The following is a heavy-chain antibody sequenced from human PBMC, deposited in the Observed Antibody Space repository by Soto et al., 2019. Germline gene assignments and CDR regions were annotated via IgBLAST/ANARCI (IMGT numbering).Heavy chain of an antibody. J-gene: IGHJ4*02. CDR3: ARQIYDSDTGPNFQYYFDS. V-gene: IGHV5-10-1*01. CDR2: IDPSDSQT. CDR1: GYSFAGYW. Sequence: GETLKISRKGSGYSFAGYWITWVRQKPGKGLEWMGRIDPSDSQTYYSPSFRGHVTISATKSITTVFLQWSSLRASDTAMYYCARQIYDSDTGPNFQYYFDSWGQGTPVTVSS. D-gene: IGHD3-22*01.